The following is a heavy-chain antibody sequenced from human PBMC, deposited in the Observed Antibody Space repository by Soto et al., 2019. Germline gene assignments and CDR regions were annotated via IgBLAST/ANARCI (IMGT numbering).Heavy chain of an antibody. CDR3: ARHSSSWYSNYYYGMDV. V-gene: IGHV5-51*01. CDR1: GYSFTSYW. D-gene: IGHD6-13*01. J-gene: IGHJ6*02. Sequence: GESLKSSCKGSGYSFTSYWIGWLRQMPGEGLEWMGIIYPGDSDTRYSPSFQGQVTISADKSISTAYLQWSSLKASDTAMYYCARHSSSWYSNYYYGMDVWGQGTTVTVSS. CDR2: IYPGDSDT.